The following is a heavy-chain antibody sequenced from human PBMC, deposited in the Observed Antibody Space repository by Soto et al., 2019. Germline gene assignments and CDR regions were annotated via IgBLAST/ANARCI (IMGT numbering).Heavy chain of an antibody. CDR1: GFTFSGYG. Sequence: PGGSRKRSAAAAGFTFSGYGRHWVLQSPCKGLEWVALIWNDGIRKVYVDSVKGRFSMSIDNSKNTLDLPMNSLRAEDTAVYPCARDDHYEANAFDYWARGTLVTVS. CDR3: ARDDHYEANAFDY. J-gene: IGHJ4*02. V-gene: IGHV3-33*01. CDR2: IWNDGIRK. D-gene: IGHD3-22*01.